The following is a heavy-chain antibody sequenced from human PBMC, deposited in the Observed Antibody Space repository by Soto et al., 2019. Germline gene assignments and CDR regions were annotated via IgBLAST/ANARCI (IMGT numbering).Heavy chain of an antibody. CDR1: GYSFTRYG. Sequence: ASVKVSCKASGYSFTRYGIDWVRQAPGQGLEWMGWISGYNGDRNYAEQLQGRVSLTTDTSTSTAYMELRSLRSDDTAVYYCASISAVAAAFDIWGQGTMVTVSS. CDR2: ISGYNGDR. D-gene: IGHD6-19*01. V-gene: IGHV1-18*01. CDR3: ASISAVAAAFDI. J-gene: IGHJ3*02.